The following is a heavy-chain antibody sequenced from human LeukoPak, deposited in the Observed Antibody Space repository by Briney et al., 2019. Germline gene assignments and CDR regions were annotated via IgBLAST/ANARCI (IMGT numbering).Heavy chain of an antibody. CDR3: AKGGVYPYYYCYGMDV. D-gene: IGHD3-16*01. V-gene: IGHV3-9*01. CDR2: ISWNSGSI. J-gene: IGHJ6*02. Sequence: GGSLRLSCAASGFTFDDYAMHWVRQAPGKGLEWVSGISWNSGSIGYADSVKGRFTISRDNAKNSLYLQMNSLRAEDTALYYCAKGGVYPYYYCYGMDVWGQGTTVTVSS. CDR1: GFTFDDYA.